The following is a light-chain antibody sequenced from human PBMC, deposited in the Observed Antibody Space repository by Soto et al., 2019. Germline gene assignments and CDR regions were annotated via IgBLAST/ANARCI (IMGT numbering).Light chain of an antibody. CDR3: QQSYSSPIT. J-gene: IGKJ5*01. Sequence: DIRMTQSPSSLSASVGDRVTITCRASQNITSYLNWYQQKPGQAPKLLIYTASSLQSGVPSRFSGSGSGTDFTLTISSLDPEDFATYFCQQSYSSPITFGQGTRLEIK. CDR1: QNITSY. CDR2: TAS. V-gene: IGKV1-39*01.